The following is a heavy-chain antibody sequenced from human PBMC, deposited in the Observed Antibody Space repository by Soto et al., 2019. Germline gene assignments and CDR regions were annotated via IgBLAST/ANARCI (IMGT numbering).Heavy chain of an antibody. D-gene: IGHD4-17*01. J-gene: IGHJ2*01. Sequence: QLQLQESGPGLVKPSETLSLTCIVSGGSITSSNYYWGWIRQPPGKGLEWIGNIYYSGSTYYNSSLQSRVTISVDTSKNEFSLNLRSVTAADTAVYYCARTSYSDRLRDWYLDLWGRGALVTISS. CDR1: GGSITSSNYY. CDR2: IYYSGST. V-gene: IGHV4-39*01. CDR3: ARTSYSDRLRDWYLDL.